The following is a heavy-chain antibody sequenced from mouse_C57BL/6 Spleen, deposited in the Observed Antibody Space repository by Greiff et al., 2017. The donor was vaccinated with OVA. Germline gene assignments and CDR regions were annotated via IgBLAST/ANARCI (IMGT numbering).Heavy chain of an antibody. J-gene: IGHJ1*03. V-gene: IGHV1-64*01. D-gene: IGHD4-1*01. CDR2: IHPSSGST. Sequence: VQLQQPGAELVKPGASVKLSCKASGYTFTSYWMHWVKQRPGQGLEWIGMIHPSSGSTNYNEKFKSKATLTVDKSSSTVYMQLSSLTSEDSAVYYCARLTWTWRYFDVWGTGTTVTVSS. CDR3: ARLTWTWRYFDV. CDR1: GYTFTSYW.